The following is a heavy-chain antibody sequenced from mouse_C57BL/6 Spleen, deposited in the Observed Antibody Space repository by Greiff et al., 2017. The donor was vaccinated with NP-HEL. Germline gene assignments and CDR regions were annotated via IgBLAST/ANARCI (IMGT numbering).Heavy chain of an antibody. J-gene: IGHJ4*01. CDR2: IRSKSNNYAT. V-gene: IGHV10-1*01. CDR3: GRQGYGSSSYAMDY. CDR1: GFSFNTYA. Sequence: EVKLMESGGGLVQPKGSLKLSCAASGFSFNTYAMNWVRQAPGKGLEWVARIRSKSNNYATYYADSVKDRFTISRDDSESMLYLQMNNLKTEDTAMYYCGRQGYGSSSYAMDYWGQGTSVTVSS. D-gene: IGHD1-1*01.